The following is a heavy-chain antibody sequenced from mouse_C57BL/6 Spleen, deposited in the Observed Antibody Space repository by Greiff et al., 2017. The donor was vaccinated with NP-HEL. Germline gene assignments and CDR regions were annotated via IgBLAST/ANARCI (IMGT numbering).Heavy chain of an antibody. CDR1: GYTFTSYW. Sequence: LKPGAELVKPGASVKMSCKASGYTFTSYWITWVKQRPGQGLEWIGDIYPGSGSTNYNEKFKSKATLTVDTSSSTAYMQLSSLTSEDSAVYYCARYHYSNYGSAMDYWGQGTSVTVSS. J-gene: IGHJ4*01. V-gene: IGHV1-55*01. CDR2: IYPGSGST. D-gene: IGHD2-5*01. CDR3: ARYHYSNYGSAMDY.